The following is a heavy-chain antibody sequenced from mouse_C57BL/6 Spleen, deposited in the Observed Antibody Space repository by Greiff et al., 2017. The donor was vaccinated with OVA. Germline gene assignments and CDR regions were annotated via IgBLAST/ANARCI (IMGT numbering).Heavy chain of an antibody. V-gene: IGHV5S21*01. D-gene: IGHD2-3*01. J-gene: IGHJ4*01. CDR2: ISSGGDYI. CDR3: ARHDDWGAMDY. Sequence: EVKLMESGEGLVKPGGSLKLSCAASGFTFSSYAMSWVRQTPEKRLEWVAYISSGGDYIYYADTVKGRFTISRDNARNTLYLQMSSLRSEDTALYYCARHDDWGAMDYWGQGTSVTVSS. CDR1: GFTFSSYA.